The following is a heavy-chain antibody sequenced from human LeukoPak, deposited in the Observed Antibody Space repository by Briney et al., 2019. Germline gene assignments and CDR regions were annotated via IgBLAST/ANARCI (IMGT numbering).Heavy chain of an antibody. CDR1: GGSFSGYY. J-gene: IGHJ4*02. CDR3: ARVDYGDYRFDY. D-gene: IGHD4-17*01. Sequence: SETLSLTCAVYGGSFSGYYWSWIRQPPGKGLEWIGEINHSGSTNYNPSLKSRVTISVDTSKNQFSLKLSSVTAADTAVYYCARVDYGDYRFDYWGQGTLVTVSS. V-gene: IGHV4-34*01. CDR2: INHSGST.